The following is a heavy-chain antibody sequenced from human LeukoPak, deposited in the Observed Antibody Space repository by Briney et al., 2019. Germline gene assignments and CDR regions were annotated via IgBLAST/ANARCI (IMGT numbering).Heavy chain of an antibody. CDR1: GGSISSSYYY. J-gene: IGHJ4*02. V-gene: IGHV4-39*07. CDR2: IYSSGST. D-gene: IGHD6-6*01. CDR3: ARDRISSAGYDY. Sequence: PSETLSLTCTVSGGSISSSYYYWGWIRQPPGKGLEWIGSIYSSGSTYYNPSLKSRVTISVDTSKNQFSLRLSSVTAADTAVYYCARDRISSAGYDYWGQGTLVTVSS.